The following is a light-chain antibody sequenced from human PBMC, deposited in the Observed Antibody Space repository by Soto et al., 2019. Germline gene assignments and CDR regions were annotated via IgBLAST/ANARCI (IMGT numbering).Light chain of an antibody. CDR1: QSVGNN. V-gene: IGKV3-15*01. J-gene: IGKJ1*01. CDR3: RQYDDWPKT. Sequence: EVVMTQSPATLSVSPGERATLSCRARQSVGNNLAWFQQKPGQAPRLLIYGASTRDAGIPARFSGSGSGTEFTLTISSLQSEDFAVYYCRQYDDWPKTFGQGTKVEIK. CDR2: GAS.